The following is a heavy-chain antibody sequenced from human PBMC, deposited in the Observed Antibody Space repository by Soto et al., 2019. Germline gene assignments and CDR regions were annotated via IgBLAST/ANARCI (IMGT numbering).Heavy chain of an antibody. CDR2: IYYSGST. CDR3: ARERPDGARLDP. V-gene: IGHV4-30-4*01. J-gene: IGHJ5*02. CDR1: GGSISRGDYY. Sequence: TLSLTCTVSGGSISRGDYYWSWIRQPPGKGLEWIGYIYYSGSTYYNPSLKSRVTISVDTSKNQFSLKLSSVTAADTAVYYCARERPDGARLDPWGQGTLVTVSS. D-gene: IGHD6-6*01.